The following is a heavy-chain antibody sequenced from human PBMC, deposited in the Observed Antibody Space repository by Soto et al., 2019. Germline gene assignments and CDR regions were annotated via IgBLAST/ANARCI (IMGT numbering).Heavy chain of an antibody. V-gene: IGHV3-74*01. CDR1: GFTFSSYW. D-gene: IGHD2-15*01. J-gene: IGHJ5*02. CDR3: ARDPLYCSGGSCYRFYNWFDP. Sequence: EVQLVESGGGLVQPGGSPRLSCAASGFTFSSYWMHWVRQAPGKGLVWVSRINSDGSSTSYADSVKGRFTISRDNAKNTLYLQMNSLRAEDTAVYYCARDPLYCSGGSCYRFYNWFDPWGQGTLVTVSS. CDR2: INSDGSST.